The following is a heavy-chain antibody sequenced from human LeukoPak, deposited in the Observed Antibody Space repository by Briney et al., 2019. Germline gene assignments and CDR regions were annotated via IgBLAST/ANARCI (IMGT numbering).Heavy chain of an antibody. D-gene: IGHD3-22*01. V-gene: IGHV3-23*01. CDR2: TSSSGGST. Sequence: GGSLRLSCAASGFTFSSYAMSWVRQRPGKGLEWVSATSSSGGSTYYADSVKGRFTISKDNSKNTLYMEMNSLRAEDTAVYYCAKKANSGYYYAFDYWGQGTLVTVSS. CDR3: AKKANSGYYYAFDY. CDR1: GFTFSSYA. J-gene: IGHJ4*02.